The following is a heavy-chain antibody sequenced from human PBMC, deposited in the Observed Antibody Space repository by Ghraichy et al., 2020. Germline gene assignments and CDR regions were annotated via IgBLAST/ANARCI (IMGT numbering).Heavy chain of an antibody. J-gene: IGHJ4*02. CDR3: AKDVQMATHFDY. CDR1: GFTFSSYV. D-gene: IGHD5-24*01. Sequence: LSLTCAASGFTFSSYVMSWVRQAPGKGLEWVSAISGSGGSTYYADSVKGRFTISRDNSKSTLYLQMNSLRVEDTAVYYCAKDVQMATHFDYWGQGTLVTVSS. CDR2: ISGSGGST. V-gene: IGHV3-23*01.